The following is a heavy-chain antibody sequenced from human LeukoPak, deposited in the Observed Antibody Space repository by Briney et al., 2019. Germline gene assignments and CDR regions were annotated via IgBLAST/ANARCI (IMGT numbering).Heavy chain of an antibody. Sequence: PGGSLRLSCAASGFTFGSYAMHWVRQAPGKGLEWVAVISYDGSNKYYADSVKGRFTISRDNSKNTLYLQMNSLRAEDTAVYYCARGPHSYGYHFDYWGQGTLVTVSS. CDR3: ARGPHSYGYHFDY. J-gene: IGHJ4*02. D-gene: IGHD5-18*01. V-gene: IGHV3-30-3*01. CDR2: ISYDGSNK. CDR1: GFTFGSYA.